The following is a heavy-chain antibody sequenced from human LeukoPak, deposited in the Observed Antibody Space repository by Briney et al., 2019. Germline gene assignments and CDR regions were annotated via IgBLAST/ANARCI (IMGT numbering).Heavy chain of an antibody. CDR2: ISHSSSTI. V-gene: IGHV3-48*01. D-gene: IGHD5-12*01. Sequence: GGSLRLSCAASGFTFSSYSMNWVRQAPGKGLEWVSYISHSSSTIYYADSVKGRFTISRDNSKNTLYLQMKSLRAEDTAVYYCAKGGGYEAQYYYYYLDVWGKGTTVTISS. CDR1: GFTFSSYS. CDR3: AKGGGYEAQYYYYYLDV. J-gene: IGHJ6*03.